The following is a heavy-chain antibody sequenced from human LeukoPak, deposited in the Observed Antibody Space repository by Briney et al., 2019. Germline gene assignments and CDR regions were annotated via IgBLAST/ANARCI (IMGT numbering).Heavy chain of an antibody. CDR2: ISGSGGST. V-gene: IGHV3-23*01. CDR1: GFTFSSYA. Sequence: PGGSLRLSCAASGFTFSSYAMSWVRQAPGKGLEWVSAISGSGGSTYYADSVKGRFTISRDNSKNTLYLQMNSLRAEDTAVYYCAADPTAMSTFFDYWGQGTLVTVSS. CDR3: AADPTAMSTFFDY. D-gene: IGHD2-2*01. J-gene: IGHJ4*02.